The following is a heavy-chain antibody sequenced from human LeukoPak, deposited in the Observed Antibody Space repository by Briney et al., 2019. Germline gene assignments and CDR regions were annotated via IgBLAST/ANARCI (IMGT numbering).Heavy chain of an antibody. J-gene: IGHJ4*02. D-gene: IGHD3-9*01. CDR3: ARDSTDWFYIFDY. V-gene: IGHV4-61*02. CDR2: IYTSGST. Sequence: SETLSLTCTVSGGSISSGSYYWSWIRQPAGKGLEWIGRIYTSGSTNYNPSLKSRVTISVDTSKNQFSLKLSSVTAADTAVYYCARDSTDWFYIFDYWGQGTLVTVSS. CDR1: GGSISSGSYY.